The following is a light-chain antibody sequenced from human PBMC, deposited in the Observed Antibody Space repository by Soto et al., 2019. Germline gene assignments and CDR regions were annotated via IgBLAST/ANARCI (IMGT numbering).Light chain of an antibody. J-gene: IGKJ5*01. CDR1: QSVYSSY. V-gene: IGKV3-15*01. CDR2: GAS. CDR3: QQYNNWPFT. Sequence: EIVLTQSPGTLSLSPGERATLSCRASQSVYSSYLAWYQQKPGQAPRLLIYGASTRATGIPARFSGSGSGTEFTLTISSLQSEDFAVYYCQQYNNWPFTFGQGTRLEI.